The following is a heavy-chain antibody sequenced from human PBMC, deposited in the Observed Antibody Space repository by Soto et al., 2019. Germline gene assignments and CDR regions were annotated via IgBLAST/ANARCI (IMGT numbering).Heavy chain of an antibody. CDR3: ARTSAAGKYYYGMDV. CDR2: IYPGDSDT. D-gene: IGHD6-13*01. J-gene: IGHJ6*02. V-gene: IGHV5-51*01. CDR1: GYSFTSYW. Sequence: LGESLKISCKGSGYSFTSYWIGWVRQMPGKGLEWMGIIYPGDSDTRYSPSFQGQVTISADKSISTAYLQWGSLKASDTAMYYCARTSAAGKYYYGMDVWGQGTTVTVSS.